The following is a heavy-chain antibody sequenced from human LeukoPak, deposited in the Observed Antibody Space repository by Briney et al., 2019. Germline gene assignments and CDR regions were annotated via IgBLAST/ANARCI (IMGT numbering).Heavy chain of an antibody. CDR2: ISSSSSYI. Sequence: PGGSLRLSCAASGFTFSSYAMNWVRQAPGKGLEWVSSISSSSSYIYYADSVKGRFTISRDNAKNSLYLQMNSLRAEDTAVYYCARVWDCSSTSCLYYYYYGMDVWGQGTTVTVSS. CDR1: GFTFSSYA. D-gene: IGHD2-2*01. V-gene: IGHV3-21*01. CDR3: ARVWDCSSTSCLYYYYYGMDV. J-gene: IGHJ6*02.